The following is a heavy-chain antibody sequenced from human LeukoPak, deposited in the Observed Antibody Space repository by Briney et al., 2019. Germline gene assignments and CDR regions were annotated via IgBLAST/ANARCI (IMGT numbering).Heavy chain of an antibody. J-gene: IGHJ2*01. D-gene: IGHD3-10*01. Sequence: GGSLRLSCAASGFTFSTYPMNWVRQAPGKGLEWVSSISSSSSYIYYADSVKGRFTISRDNAKNSLYLQMNSLRAEDTAVYYCARVRDQYYYGSGGYWYFDLWGRGTLVTVSS. CDR2: ISSSSSYI. CDR1: GFTFSTYP. V-gene: IGHV3-21*01. CDR3: ARVRDQYYYGSGGYWYFDL.